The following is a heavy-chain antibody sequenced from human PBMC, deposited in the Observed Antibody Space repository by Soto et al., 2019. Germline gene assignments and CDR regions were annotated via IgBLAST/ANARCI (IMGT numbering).Heavy chain of an antibody. CDR2: IKQDGSEE. V-gene: IGHV3-7*01. D-gene: IGHD3-3*01. Sequence: PGGSLRLSCAASGFTFSSYWMSWVRQAPGKGLEWVANIKQDGSEEYYVDSVKGRFTISRDNAKNSLYLQMNSLRAEDTAVYYCARDEGESSYYDSWSGYLDYYYYYMDVWGKGTTVTVSS. J-gene: IGHJ6*03. CDR1: GFTFSSYW. CDR3: ARDEGESSYYDSWSGYLDYYYYYMDV.